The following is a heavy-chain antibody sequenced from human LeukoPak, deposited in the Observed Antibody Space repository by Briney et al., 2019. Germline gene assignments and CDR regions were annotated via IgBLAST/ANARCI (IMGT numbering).Heavy chain of an antibody. CDR3: ARVIENCSSTSCYLQGGDDAFDI. D-gene: IGHD2-2*01. V-gene: IGHV1-8*03. CDR2: MNPNSGNT. CDR1: GYTFTSYD. J-gene: IGHJ3*02. Sequence: ASVKVSCKASGYTFTSYDINWVRQATGQGLEWMGWMNPNSGNTGYAQKFQGRVTITRNTSISTAYMELSSLRSEDTAVYYCARVIENCSSTSCYLQGGDDAFDIWGQGTMVTVSS.